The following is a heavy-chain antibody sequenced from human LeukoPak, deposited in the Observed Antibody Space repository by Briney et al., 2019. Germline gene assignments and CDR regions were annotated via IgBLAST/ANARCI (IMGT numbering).Heavy chain of an antibody. CDR1: GGSISSGGYY. CDR2: IYHSGST. V-gene: IGHV4-30-2*01. D-gene: IGHD6-13*01. Sequence: PSQTLSLTCTVSGGSISSGGYYWSWIRQPPGKGLEWIGYIYHSGSTYYNPSLKSRVTISVDRSKNQFSLKLSSVTAADTAVYYCARANAAAVDYWGQGTLVTVSS. J-gene: IGHJ4*02. CDR3: ARANAAAVDY.